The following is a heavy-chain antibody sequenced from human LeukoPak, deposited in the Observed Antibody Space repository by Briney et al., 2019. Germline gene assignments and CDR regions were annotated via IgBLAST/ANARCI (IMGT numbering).Heavy chain of an antibody. V-gene: IGHV3-30*04. CDR1: GFTFSIYA. J-gene: IGHJ6*03. D-gene: IGHD3-10*01. CDR2: ISYDESDK. CDR3: ARVSSKATVRGLITKKNYYYYYMDV. Sequence: GRSLRLSCAASGFTFSIYAMHWVRQAPGKGLEWVAVISYDESDKYYADSVKGRFTISRDNAKNSLYLQMNSLRAEDTAVYYCARVSSKATVRGLITKKNYYYYYMDVWGKGTTVTISS.